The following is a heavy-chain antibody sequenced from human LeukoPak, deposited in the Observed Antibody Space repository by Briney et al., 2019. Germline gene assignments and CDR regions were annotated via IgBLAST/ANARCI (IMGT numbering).Heavy chain of an antibody. CDR2: IYHSGST. Sequence: SETLSLTCAVSGGSISSSNWWSWVRQPPGKGLERIGEIYHSGSTNYNPSLKSRVTISVDKSKNQFSLKLSSVTAADTAVYYCARDKVISGWTYYFDYWGQGTLVTVSS. CDR1: GGSISSSNW. CDR3: ARDKVISGWTYYFDY. V-gene: IGHV4-4*02. D-gene: IGHD6-19*01. J-gene: IGHJ4*02.